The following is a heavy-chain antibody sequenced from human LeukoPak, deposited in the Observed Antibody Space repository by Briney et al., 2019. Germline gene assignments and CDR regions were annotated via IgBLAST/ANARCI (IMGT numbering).Heavy chain of an antibody. CDR3: VKNNGWFHLAQ. CDR2: IKTDGSET. D-gene: IGHD6-19*01. Sequence: GGSLRLSCAASGLTGSHNYVSWVRQAPGKGLEWVGHIKTDGSETYYLDSLRGRFSISRDNTNNALYLQMNSLRVEDTAVYYCVKNNGWFHLAQWGQGTLVTVSS. V-gene: IGHV3-7*03. J-gene: IGHJ4*02. CDR1: GLTGSHNY.